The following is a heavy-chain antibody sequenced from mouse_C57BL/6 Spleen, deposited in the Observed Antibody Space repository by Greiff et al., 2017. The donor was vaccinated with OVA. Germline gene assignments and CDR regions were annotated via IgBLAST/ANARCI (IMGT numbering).Heavy chain of an antibody. CDR3: ARGSSGQYWYFDV. CDR1: GYTFTSYW. Sequence: VLLQQPGAELVMPGASVKLSCKASGYTFTSYWMHWVKQRPGQGLEWIGEIDPSDSYTNYNQKFKGKSTLTVDKSSSTAYMQLSSLTSEDSAVYYCARGSSGQYWYFDVWGTGTTVTVSS. J-gene: IGHJ1*03. CDR2: IDPSDSYT. V-gene: IGHV1-69*01. D-gene: IGHD3-2*02.